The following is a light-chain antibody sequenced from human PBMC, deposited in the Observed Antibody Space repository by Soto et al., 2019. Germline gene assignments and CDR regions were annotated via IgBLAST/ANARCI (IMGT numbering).Light chain of an antibody. J-gene: IGLJ1*01. CDR3: SSFTSSFTHV. CDR2: DVS. V-gene: IGLV2-14*03. Sequence: QSVLTQPPSASGSPGQSITISCAGSISDIGGYNYVSWYQQHPGKAPKLMIFDVSNRPSGVSNRFSGSKSGNTASLTISGLRAGDEADYYCSSFTSSFTHVFGTGTTVTVL. CDR1: ISDIGGYNY.